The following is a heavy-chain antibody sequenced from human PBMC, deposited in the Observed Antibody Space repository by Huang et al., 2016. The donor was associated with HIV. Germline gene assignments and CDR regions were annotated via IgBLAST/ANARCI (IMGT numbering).Heavy chain of an antibody. J-gene: IGHJ4*02. CDR1: EYTLTALS. Sequence: QVQLVQSRAEVKKPGASVKVSCKVSEYTLTALSIHWVRQPPGKGLEWMGGFDPEIGETSYAQKVQGRVTMTEDTSTETAFMELSGLRPEDTAVYYCATGFDVFFDFWGQGTLVTVSS. CDR2: FDPEIGET. D-gene: IGHD3-9*01. CDR3: ATGFDVFFDF. V-gene: IGHV1-24*01.